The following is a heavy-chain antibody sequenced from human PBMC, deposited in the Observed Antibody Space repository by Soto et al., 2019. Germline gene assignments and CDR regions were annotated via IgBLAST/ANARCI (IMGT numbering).Heavy chain of an antibody. CDR1: GYTFTGYY. CDR3: ARDFEVASVYTYYYYGMDV. V-gene: IGHV1-2*02. CDR2: INPNSGGT. J-gene: IGHJ6*02. D-gene: IGHD2-8*01. Sequence: GASVKVSCKASGYTFTGYYMHWVRQAPGQGLDWMGWINPNSGGTNYAQKFQGRVTMTRDTSISTAYMELSRLRSDDTAVYYCARDFEVASVYTYYYYGMDVWGQGTTVTVS.